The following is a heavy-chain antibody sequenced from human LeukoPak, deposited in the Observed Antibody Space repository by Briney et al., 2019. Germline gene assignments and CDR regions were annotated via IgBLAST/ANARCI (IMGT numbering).Heavy chain of an antibody. CDR1: GFTFSSYA. J-gene: IGHJ4*02. Sequence: GGSLRLSCAASGFTFSSYAMYWVRQAPGKGLEYVSGISSNGGSTYYANSVKGRFTISRDNSKNTLYLQMNSLRAGDTAVYYCAKAMGATLFDYWGQGTLVTVSS. CDR3: AKAMGATLFDY. V-gene: IGHV3-64*01. CDR2: ISSNGGST. D-gene: IGHD1-26*01.